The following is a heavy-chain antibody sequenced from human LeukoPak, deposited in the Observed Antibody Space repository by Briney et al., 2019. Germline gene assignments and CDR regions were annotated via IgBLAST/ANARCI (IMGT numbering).Heavy chain of an antibody. CDR2: IYYSGRT. D-gene: IGHD1-26*01. Sequence: PSETLSLTCTVSGGSISRYYWSWVRQPPGKGLERIGYIYYSGRTNYNPSLKSRVTISVDTSKTQFSLKLSSVTAADTAVYYCARDGVGATENWFDPWGQGTLVTVSS. J-gene: IGHJ5*02. CDR3: ARDGVGATENWFDP. CDR1: GGSISRYY. V-gene: IGHV4-59*12.